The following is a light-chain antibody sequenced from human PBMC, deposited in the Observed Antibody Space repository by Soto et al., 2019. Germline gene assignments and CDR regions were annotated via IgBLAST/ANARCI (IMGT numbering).Light chain of an antibody. CDR3: QQYHMCSWR. CDR1: QDIGTW. V-gene: IGKV1-5*03. Sequence: DIQMTQSPSTLSASVGDRVTITCRASQDIGTWLAWYQQKPEKAPKVLIYRASHLESGVPSRFRSSGSVKEVCVRVNSLQADDFATSHCQQYHMCSWRLGRGAKVDIK. J-gene: IGKJ1*01. CDR2: RAS.